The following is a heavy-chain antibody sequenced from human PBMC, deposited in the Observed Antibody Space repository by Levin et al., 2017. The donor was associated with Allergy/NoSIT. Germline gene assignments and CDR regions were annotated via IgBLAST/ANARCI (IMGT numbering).Heavy chain of an antibody. CDR3: ASDSPYSSSWYNHYYYYDGMDV. V-gene: IGHV3-7*01. J-gene: IGHJ6*02. CDR1: GFTFSSYW. Sequence: GGSLRLSCAASGFTFSSYWMSWVRQAPGKGLEWVANIKQDGSEKYYVDSVKGRFTISRDNAKNSLYLQMNSLRAEDTAVYYCASDSPYSSSWYNHYYYYDGMDVWGQGTTVTVSS. D-gene: IGHD6-13*01. CDR2: IKQDGSEK.